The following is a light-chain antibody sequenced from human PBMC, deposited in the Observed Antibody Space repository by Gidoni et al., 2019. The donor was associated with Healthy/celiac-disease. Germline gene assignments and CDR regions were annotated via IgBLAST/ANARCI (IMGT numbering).Light chain of an antibody. CDR2: KAS. CDR1: QSISSW. J-gene: IGKJ1*01. CDR3: QQYKSYSTWT. V-gene: IGKV1-5*03. Sequence: DIQMTQSPSTLSASVGDRVTITCRASQSISSWLAWYQQKPEKAPKLLIYKASSLESGVPSRFSGSGSGTEFTLTISSLQPEDFATYYCQQYKSYSTWTFGQGTKVEIK.